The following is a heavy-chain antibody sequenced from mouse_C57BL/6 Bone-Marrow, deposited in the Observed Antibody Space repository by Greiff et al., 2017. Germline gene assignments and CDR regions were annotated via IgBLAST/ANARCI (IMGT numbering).Heavy chain of an antibody. J-gene: IGHJ2*01. CDR3: ARHERDYYGRSYHVLDLDD. CDR2: FYPGSGSI. Sequence: VKLMESGAELVKPGASVKLSCKASGYTFTEYTIHWVKQRSGQGLEWIGWFYPGSGSIKYNEKFKDKATLTADKSSSTVYMELSRLTSEDSAVYFCARHERDYYGRSYHVLDLDDWGQGTTLTVSS. V-gene: IGHV1-62-2*01. CDR1: GYTFTEYT. D-gene: IGHD1-1*01.